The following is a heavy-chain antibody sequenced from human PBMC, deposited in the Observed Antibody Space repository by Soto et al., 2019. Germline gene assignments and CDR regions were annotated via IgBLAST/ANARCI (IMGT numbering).Heavy chain of an antibody. CDR3: ARDPTAIQLWSWSLPYYYGMDV. CDR2: INHSGST. J-gene: IGHJ6*02. D-gene: IGHD5-18*01. Sequence: SETLSLTCAVYGGSFSGYYWSWIRQPPGKGLEWIGEINHSGSTNYNPSLKSRVTISVDTSKNQFSLKLSSVTAADTAVYYCARDPTAIQLWSWSLPYYYGMDVWGQGTTVTVSS. V-gene: IGHV4-34*01. CDR1: GGSFSGYY.